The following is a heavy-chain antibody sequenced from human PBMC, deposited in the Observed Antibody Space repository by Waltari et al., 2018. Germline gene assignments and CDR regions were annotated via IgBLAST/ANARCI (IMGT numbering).Heavy chain of an antibody. D-gene: IGHD6-13*01. J-gene: IGHJ4*02. CDR1: GFTVRSTS. Sequence: EVQLLVPGGGLVHPEGSLRLSCSGSGFTVRSTSLTWVRQAPGKGLEWVSVIYRGGSTYYADSVEGRFTISRDNSKNTLYLQMNSLRAEDTAVYYCARSPGGSTWKYYFDYWGQGTLVTVSS. CDR2: IYRGGST. CDR3: ARSPGGSTWKYYFDY. V-gene: IGHV3-66*01.